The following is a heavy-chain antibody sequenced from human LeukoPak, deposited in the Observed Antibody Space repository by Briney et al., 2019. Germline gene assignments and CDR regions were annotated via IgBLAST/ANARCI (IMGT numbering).Heavy chain of an antibody. Sequence: GGSLRLSCGASGLTVSNHHMTWVRQTPGKGLECVSVVFSDGRTSYTDSVKGRFTISRDSSKNTLYLQMNSLRAEDTAIYYCARDRGESWFDPWGQGTLVTVSS. CDR3: ARDRGESWFDP. CDR1: GLTVSNHH. CDR2: VFSDGRT. J-gene: IGHJ5*02. D-gene: IGHD3-10*01. V-gene: IGHV3-53*01.